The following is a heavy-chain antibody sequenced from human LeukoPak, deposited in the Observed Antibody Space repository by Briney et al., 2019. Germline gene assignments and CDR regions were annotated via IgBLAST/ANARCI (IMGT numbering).Heavy chain of an antibody. V-gene: IGHV3-74*01. CDR3: ASLLSGGGYALDI. Sequence: PGGSPRLSCAASGFPFTTYWMHWVRQAPGKGLVWVSRIHGDGTTTTYADSVQGRFIISRDNAKNTLYLQMNSLRAEDTAVYYCASLLSGGGYALDIWGQGTMVTVSS. D-gene: IGHD3-16*01. CDR1: GFPFTTYW. J-gene: IGHJ3*02. CDR2: IHGDGTTT.